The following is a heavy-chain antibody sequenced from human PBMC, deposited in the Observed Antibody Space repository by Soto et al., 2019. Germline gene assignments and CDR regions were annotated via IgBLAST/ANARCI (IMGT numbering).Heavy chain of an antibody. J-gene: IGHJ4*02. Sequence: QVQLQESGPGLVKPSETPSLTCTVSGGSISSDYWSWIRQPPGKGLEWIGYIYYSGSTNYNPSLRRRVTISVDTSKNQFSLKLSSVTAADTAVYYCARESSIAGALDYWGQGTLVTVSS. V-gene: IGHV4-59*01. CDR3: ARESSIAGALDY. D-gene: IGHD6-13*01. CDR2: IYYSGST. CDR1: GGSISSDY.